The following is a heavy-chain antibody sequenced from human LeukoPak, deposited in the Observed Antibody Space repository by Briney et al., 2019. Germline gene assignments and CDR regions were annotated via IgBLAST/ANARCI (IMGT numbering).Heavy chain of an antibody. V-gene: IGHV3-23*01. Sequence: QPGASLGSSYAAAEFPSSSYAMSWVPPAPGRGLGWGSTIPSSGGRTYYANSVKGRFTITRANTKTTLYLQMNSLRAEDTAVYYCAKWRDSSGWYYFDYWGQGTLVTVSS. CDR2: IPSSGGRT. CDR3: AKWRDSSGWYYFDY. D-gene: IGHD6-19*01. CDR1: EFPSSSYA. J-gene: IGHJ4*02.